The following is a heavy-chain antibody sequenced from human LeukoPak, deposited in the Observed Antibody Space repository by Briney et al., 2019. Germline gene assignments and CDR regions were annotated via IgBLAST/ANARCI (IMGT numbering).Heavy chain of an antibody. J-gene: IGHJ4*02. CDR3: AKDDSSSWYDYFFDY. V-gene: IGHV3-23*01. CDR1: GFAFSSSS. D-gene: IGHD6-13*01. Sequence: GGSLRLSCATSGFAFSSSSMSWVRQAPGKGLEWVSTISGAGGSTLYADSVKGRFTISRDNSKKPMSLQMSSLRAEDTAIYYCAKDDSSSWYDYFFDYWGQGTLVTVSS. CDR2: ISGAGGST.